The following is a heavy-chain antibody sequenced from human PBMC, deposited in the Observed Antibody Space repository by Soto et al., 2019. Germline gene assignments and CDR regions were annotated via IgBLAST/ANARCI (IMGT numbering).Heavy chain of an antibody. CDR1: GGSVSSGSYY. CDR3: ARDREMAGWFDP. D-gene: IGHD2-8*01. V-gene: IGHV4-61*01. CDR2: IYYSGST. Sequence: QVQLQESGPGLVKPSETLSLTCTVSGGSVSSGSYYWSWIRQPPGKGLEWIGYIYYSGSTNYNPSLKRRVTISVDTSKNQFSLKLSSVTAADPAVYYCARDREMAGWFDPWGQGTLVTVSS. J-gene: IGHJ5*02.